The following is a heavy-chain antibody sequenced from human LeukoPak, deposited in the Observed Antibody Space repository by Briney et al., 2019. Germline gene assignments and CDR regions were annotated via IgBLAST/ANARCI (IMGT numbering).Heavy chain of an antibody. CDR2: IFHSGVT. V-gene: IGHV4-4*02. D-gene: IGHD3-22*01. CDR1: GDSVNNTNW. J-gene: IGHJ4*02. CDR3: AREVISAYSFDY. Sequence: SETLSLTCAVSGDSVNNTNWWTWVRQSPGKGLEWIGEIFHSGVTNYNPSLKSRVTISVDNSKNQFSLKMSSVTAADTAVYYCAREVISAYSFDYWGRGTLVTVSS.